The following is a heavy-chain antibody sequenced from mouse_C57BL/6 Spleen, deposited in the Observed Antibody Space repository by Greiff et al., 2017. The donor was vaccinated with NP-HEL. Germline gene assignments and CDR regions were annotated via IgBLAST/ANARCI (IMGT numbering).Heavy chain of an antibody. Sequence: QVQLQQPGAELVRPGTSVKLSCKASGYTFTSYWMHWVKQRPGQGLEWIGVIDPSDSYTNYNQKFKGKATLTVDTSSSTAYRQLSSLTSEDSAVYYCAAYSNSIAYWGQGTLVTVSA. V-gene: IGHV1-59*01. J-gene: IGHJ3*01. CDR1: GYTFTSYW. CDR3: AAYSNSIAY. D-gene: IGHD2-5*01. CDR2: IDPSDSYT.